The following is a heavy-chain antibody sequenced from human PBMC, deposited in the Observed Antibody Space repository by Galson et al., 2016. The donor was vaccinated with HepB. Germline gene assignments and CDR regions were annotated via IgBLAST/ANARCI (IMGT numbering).Heavy chain of an antibody. Sequence: ETLSLTCTVSGGSISSSSYYWVWIRQPPGKGLEWIGSIYKSGSTYYNASLKTRVTISVDTSKDQLSLRLSSVTAADTALYYCATRSGLSSSWSSFDYWGQGALVTVSS. CDR2: IYKSGST. V-gene: IGHV4-39*07. D-gene: IGHD6-6*01. J-gene: IGHJ4*02. CDR3: ATRSGLSSSWSSFDY. CDR1: GGSISSSSYY.